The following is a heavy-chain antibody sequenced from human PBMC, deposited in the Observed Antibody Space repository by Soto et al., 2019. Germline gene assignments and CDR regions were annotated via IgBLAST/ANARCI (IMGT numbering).Heavy chain of an antibody. CDR3: ARDTTAAGDFDY. J-gene: IGHJ4*02. D-gene: IGHD6-13*01. V-gene: IGHV4-39*07. CDR1: GGSISSSSYY. CDR2: IYYSGST. Sequence: SETLSLTCTVSGGSISSSSYYWGWIRQPPGKGLEWIGNIYYSGSTNYNPSLKSRVTISLDTSKKQFSLKLSSVTAADTAVYFCARDTTAAGDFDYWGQGTLVTVSS.